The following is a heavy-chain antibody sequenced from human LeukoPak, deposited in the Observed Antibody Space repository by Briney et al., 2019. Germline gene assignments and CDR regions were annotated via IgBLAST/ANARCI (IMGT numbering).Heavy chain of an antibody. Sequence: ASVKVSCKASGYTFTSYGISWVRQAPGQGLEWMGGIIPIFGTANYAQKFQGRVTITADESTSTAYMELSSLRSEDTAVYYCASGYCSSTSCYLAHYYYYYMDVWGKGTTVTVSS. CDR2: IIPIFGTA. CDR1: GYTFTSYG. CDR3: ASGYCSSTSCYLAHYYYYYMDV. D-gene: IGHD2-2*03. J-gene: IGHJ6*03. V-gene: IGHV1-69*13.